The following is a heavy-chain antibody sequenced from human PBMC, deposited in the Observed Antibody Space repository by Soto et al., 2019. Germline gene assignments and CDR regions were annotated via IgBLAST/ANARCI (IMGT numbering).Heavy chain of an antibody. Sequence: ASVKVSCKPSGYTFTDLYIHWVRQAPGLGLEWMGWIDPNSGGSRKTQKFQGSLTMTRDTSTSTVYMELSSLRSDDTAVYYCARDSNWGVPFDYWGQGTLVTVSS. CDR3: ARDSNWGVPFDY. J-gene: IGHJ4*02. CDR1: GYTFTDLY. D-gene: IGHD7-27*01. CDR2: IDPNSGGS. V-gene: IGHV1-2*02.